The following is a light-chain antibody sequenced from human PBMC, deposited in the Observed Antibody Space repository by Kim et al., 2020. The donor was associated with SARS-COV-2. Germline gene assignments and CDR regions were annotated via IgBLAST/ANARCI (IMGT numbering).Light chain of an antibody. Sequence: SYELTQPPSVSVSPGQTASITCSGDKLGDKYACWYQQKPGQSPVLVIYQDSKRPSGIPERFSGSNSGNTATLTISGTQAMDEADYYCQAWDSSTAVVFGRGTQLTVL. CDR1: KLGDKY. CDR3: QAWDSSTAVV. J-gene: IGLJ2*01. V-gene: IGLV3-1*01. CDR2: QDS.